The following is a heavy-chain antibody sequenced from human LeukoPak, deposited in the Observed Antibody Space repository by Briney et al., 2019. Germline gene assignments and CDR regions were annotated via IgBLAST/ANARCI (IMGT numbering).Heavy chain of an antibody. CDR2: ISYDGSNK. J-gene: IGHJ4*02. CDR3: VKGGRGYSYGPPIGY. CDR1: GFTFSSYG. V-gene: IGHV3-30*18. Sequence: PGRSLRLSCAASGFTFSSYGMHWVRQAPGKGLEWVAVISYDGSNKYYADSVKGRFTISRDNSKNTLYLQMNSLRAEDTAVYYCVKGGRGYSYGPPIGYWGQGTLVTVSS. D-gene: IGHD5-18*01.